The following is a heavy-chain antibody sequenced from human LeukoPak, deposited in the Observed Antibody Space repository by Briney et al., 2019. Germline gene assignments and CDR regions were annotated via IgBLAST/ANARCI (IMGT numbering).Heavy chain of an antibody. V-gene: IGHV1-69*04. CDR3: ARGKGFVGHFDY. CDR1: GATFSRNA. J-gene: IGHJ4*02. D-gene: IGHD3-3*01. Sequence: SVKVSCKASGATFSRNAISWVRQAPGQGPEWMGRIIPILGTAEYAEKFQGRVTITADKTTTTAYMELSSLKSEDTALYYCARGKGFVGHFDYWGQGTLVTVSS. CDR2: IIPILGTA.